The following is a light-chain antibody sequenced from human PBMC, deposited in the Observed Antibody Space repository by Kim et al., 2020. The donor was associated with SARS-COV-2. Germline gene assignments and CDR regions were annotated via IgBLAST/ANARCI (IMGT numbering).Light chain of an antibody. CDR2: DAS. V-gene: IGKV1-5*01. CDR3: HQYNSLYT. Sequence: LYASVGDRVTITCRASHNSNRYLAWYQQKPGKAPKLLIYDASSLESGVPSRFSGSGSGTEFTLTISSLQPDDFATYYCHQYNSLYTFGQGTKLEI. J-gene: IGKJ2*01. CDR1: HNSNRY.